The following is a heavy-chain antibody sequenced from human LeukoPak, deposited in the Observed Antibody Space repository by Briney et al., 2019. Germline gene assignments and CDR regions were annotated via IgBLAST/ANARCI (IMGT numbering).Heavy chain of an antibody. J-gene: IGHJ4*02. CDR3: TRDWTY. CDR1: GYTFTNYE. V-gene: IGHV1-8*01. CDR2: VNPDSGDT. Sequence: EASVKASCKTSGYTFTNYEINWVRQAAGQGLEWMGWVNPDSGDTGFAQKFQGRLTITTNTSARIAYMEMSGLTSEDTAVYYCTRDWTYWGPGTLVAVSS. D-gene: IGHD1-1*01.